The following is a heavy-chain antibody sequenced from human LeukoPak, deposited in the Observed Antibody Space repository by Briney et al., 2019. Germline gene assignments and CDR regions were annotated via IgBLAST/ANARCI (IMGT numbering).Heavy chain of an antibody. Sequence: GGSLTLSCAASGFFFSNYGMHWVRQAPGKGLVWVSRVNSDGRFTKYADSVKGRFTISRDNAKNTMYLQMNSLRAEDTAMYYCVRSDWFDNWGQGTLVTVSS. CDR2: VNSDGRFT. CDR3: VRSDWFDN. CDR1: GFFFSNYG. J-gene: IGHJ5*02. V-gene: IGHV3-74*03.